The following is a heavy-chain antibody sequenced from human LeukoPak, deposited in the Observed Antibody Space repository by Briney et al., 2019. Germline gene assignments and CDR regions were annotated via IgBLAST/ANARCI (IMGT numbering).Heavy chain of an antibody. J-gene: IGHJ6*02. V-gene: IGHV1-58*01. CDR3: AAIGWEYSTSPLPMDV. CDR1: GFTFTSSA. D-gene: IGHD6-6*01. CDR2: IVVGSGNT. Sequence: SVKVSCKASGFTFTSSAVQWVRQARGQRLEWIGWIVVGSGNTNYAQKFQERVTITRDMSTSTAYMELSSLRSEDTAVYYCAAIGWEYSTSPLPMDVWGRGTTATVSS.